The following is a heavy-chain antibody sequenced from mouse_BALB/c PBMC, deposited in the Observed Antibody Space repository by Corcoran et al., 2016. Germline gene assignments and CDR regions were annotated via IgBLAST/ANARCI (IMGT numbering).Heavy chain of an antibody. CDR1: GYTFTNYD. CDR3: ARGGTGFAY. Sequence: QDQLLQSGSVLVKPGASVKLYSKASGYTFTNYDIIWVRQWHEQGLEWIGWVFPGDGSNKYNEKFKGKATLTTDKSSSTAYMQLSRLTSEDSAVYFCARGGTGFAYWGQGTLVTVSA. CDR2: VFPGDGSN. D-gene: IGHD3-3*01. J-gene: IGHJ3*01. V-gene: IGHV1-85*01.